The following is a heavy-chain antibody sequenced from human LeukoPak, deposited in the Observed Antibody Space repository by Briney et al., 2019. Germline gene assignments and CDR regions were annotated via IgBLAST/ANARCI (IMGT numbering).Heavy chain of an antibody. Sequence: SETLSLTCAVYGGSFSGYYWSWIRQPPGKGLEWIGEINHSGSTNYNPSLKSRVTISVDTCKKQFSLKLSSVTAADTAVYYCARALGYCSSTSCYGYYYYYGMDVWGQGTTVTVSS. CDR3: ARALGYCSSTSCYGYYYYYGMDV. J-gene: IGHJ6*02. D-gene: IGHD2-2*01. CDR2: INHSGST. V-gene: IGHV4-34*01. CDR1: GGSFSGYY.